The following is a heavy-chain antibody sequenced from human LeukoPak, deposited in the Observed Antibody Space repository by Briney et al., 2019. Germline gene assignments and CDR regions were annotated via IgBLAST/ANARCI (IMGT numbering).Heavy chain of an antibody. Sequence: ASVKVSCKASDYTFSTYVISWVRQAPGQGPEWMGWISPYKGNAIYAQKLQGRVTMTTDTSTGTAYMELRSLTPDDTAVYYCATAQDYGEYVLGYFDYWGQGTLVTVSS. J-gene: IGHJ4*02. V-gene: IGHV1-18*01. CDR2: ISPYKGNA. D-gene: IGHD4-17*01. CDR3: ATAQDYGEYVLGYFDY. CDR1: DYTFSTYV.